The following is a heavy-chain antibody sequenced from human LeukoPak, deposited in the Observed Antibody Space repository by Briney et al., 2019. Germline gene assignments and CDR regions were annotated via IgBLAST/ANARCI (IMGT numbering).Heavy chain of an antibody. CDR1: GYTFTSYY. CDR3: AREVVVTAIRFFQH. Sequence: ASVKVSCKASGYTFTSYYMHWVRQAPGEGLEWMGIINPSGGSTSYAQKFQGRVTMTSDTSTSTVYMELSGLRSEGTAVYYCAREVVVTAIRFFQHWGQGTLVTVSS. J-gene: IGHJ1*01. CDR2: INPSGGST. D-gene: IGHD2-21*02. V-gene: IGHV1-46*01.